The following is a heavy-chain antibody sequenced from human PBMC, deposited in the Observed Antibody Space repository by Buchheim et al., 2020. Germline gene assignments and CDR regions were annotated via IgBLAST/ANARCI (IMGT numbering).Heavy chain of an antibody. V-gene: IGHV3-23*01. D-gene: IGHD2-2*01. CDR1: GFPFSSYG. Sequence: EVQLLESGGGLVQPGGSLGLSCAASGFPFSSYGMTWVRQAPGKGLEWVSTISGSGVSTYYADSVRGRFTISRDNSKNTLYLQMNSLRAEDTAVYYCAKDLGAARGAIARPYYYGMDVWGQGTT. CDR2: ISGSGVST. J-gene: IGHJ6*02. CDR3: AKDLGAARGAIARPYYYGMDV.